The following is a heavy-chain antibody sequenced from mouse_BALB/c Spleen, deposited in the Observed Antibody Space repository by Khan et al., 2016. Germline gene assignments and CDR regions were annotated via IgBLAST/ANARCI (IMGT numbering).Heavy chain of an antibody. CDR2: ISSGSSTI. J-gene: IGHJ4*01. CDR1: GFTFSNFG. D-gene: IGHD1-1*01. CDR3: VRSDYGSNMDY. Sequence: EVELVESGGGLVQPGGSRKLSCAASGFTFSNFGMHWVRQAPEKGLEWVAYISSGSSTIYYADTVMGRFTISRDNPTNTLHLQMTSLRSEDTAMYYCVRSDYGSNMDYWGQGTSVTVSS. V-gene: IGHV5-17*02.